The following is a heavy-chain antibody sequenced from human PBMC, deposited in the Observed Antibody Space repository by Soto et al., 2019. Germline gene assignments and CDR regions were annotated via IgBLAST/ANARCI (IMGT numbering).Heavy chain of an antibody. CDR2: ISGSGGST. J-gene: IGHJ1*01. V-gene: IGHV3-23*01. Sequence: EVQLLESGGGLVQPGGSLRLSCAASGFTFSSYAMSWVRQAPGKGLEWVSAISGSGGSTYYADSVKGRFTISRDNSTNTLYLQMNSLRAADTAVYYCAKDRPSGWYNSSVLYFHHWGQGTLVTVSS. CDR1: GFTFSSYA. D-gene: IGHD6-19*01. CDR3: AKDRPSGWYNSSVLYFHH.